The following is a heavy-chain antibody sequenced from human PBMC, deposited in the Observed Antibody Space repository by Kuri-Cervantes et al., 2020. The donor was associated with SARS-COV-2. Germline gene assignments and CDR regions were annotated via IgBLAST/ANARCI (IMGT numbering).Heavy chain of an antibody. D-gene: IGHD2/OR15-2a*01. Sequence: ASVKVSCKASGYTFTSYGISWVRQAPGQRLEWMGWINAGNGNTKYSQKLQGRVTITRDTSASTAYMELSSLRSEDTAVYYCARGDFAATNYYYYYYMDVWGRGTTVTVSS. J-gene: IGHJ6*03. V-gene: IGHV1-18*04. CDR1: GYTFTSYG. CDR3: ARGDFAATNYYYYYYMDV. CDR2: INAGNGNT.